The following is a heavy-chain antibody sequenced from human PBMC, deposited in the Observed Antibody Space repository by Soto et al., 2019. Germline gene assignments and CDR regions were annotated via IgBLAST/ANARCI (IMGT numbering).Heavy chain of an antibody. CDR2: ISAYNGNT. V-gene: IGHV1-18*01. D-gene: IGHD2-2*01. CDR1: GYTFTSYG. CDR3: ARGDIVVVPAAMSPLGHYMDV. J-gene: IGHJ6*03. Sequence: ASVKVSCKASGYTFTSYGISCVRQAPGQGLEWMGWISAYNGNTNYAQKLQGRVTMTTDTSTSTAYMELSSLRSEDTAVYYCARGDIVVVPAAMSPLGHYMDVWGKGTTVTVSS.